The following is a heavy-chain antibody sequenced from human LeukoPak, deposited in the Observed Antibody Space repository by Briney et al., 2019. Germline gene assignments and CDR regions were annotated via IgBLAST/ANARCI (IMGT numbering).Heavy chain of an antibody. V-gene: IGHV4-34*01. CDR2: INHSGST. CDR3: ARVDGYGSNYYCYYMDV. D-gene: IGHD5-18*01. J-gene: IGHJ6*03. Sequence: SETLSLTCAVYGGSFSGYYWSWIRQPPGKGLEWIGEINHSGSTNYNPSLKSRVTISVDTSKNQFSLKLNSVTAADTAVYYCARVDGYGSNYYCYYMDVWGKGTTVTVSS. CDR1: GGSFSGYY.